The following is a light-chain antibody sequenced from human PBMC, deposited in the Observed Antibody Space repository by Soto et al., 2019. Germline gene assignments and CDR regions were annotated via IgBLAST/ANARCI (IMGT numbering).Light chain of an antibody. Sequence: DIVMTQSLDSLAVSLGERATINCKSSQSLIHSSNNKNYLAWYQQRPGQPPKLLIYWASTRESGVPDRFSGSGSGTDFTLTISSLQAGDVAIYYCQQYYDSPLTFGGGTKVEIK. CDR2: WAS. CDR3: QQYYDSPLT. CDR1: QSLIHSSNNKNY. V-gene: IGKV4-1*01. J-gene: IGKJ4*01.